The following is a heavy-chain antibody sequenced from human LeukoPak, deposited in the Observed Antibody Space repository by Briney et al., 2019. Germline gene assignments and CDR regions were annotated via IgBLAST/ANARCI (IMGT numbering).Heavy chain of an antibody. D-gene: IGHD6-19*01. Sequence: RASVTVSCKASGYTFTGYYMHWVRQAPGQGLEWMGWINPNSGGTNYAQKLQGRVTMTTDTSTSTAYMELRNLRSDDTAVYYCARGYSSGWYGRFWGQGTLVTVSS. CDR1: GYTFTGYY. CDR3: ARGYSSGWYGRF. CDR2: INPNSGGT. V-gene: IGHV1-2*02. J-gene: IGHJ4*02.